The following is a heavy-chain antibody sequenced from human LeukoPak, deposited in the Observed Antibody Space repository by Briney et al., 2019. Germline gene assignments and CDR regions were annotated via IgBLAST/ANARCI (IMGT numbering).Heavy chain of an antibody. CDR1: GDSVSSNTAA. J-gene: IGHJ3*02. V-gene: IGHV6-1*01. CDR2: TYYRSKWYN. D-gene: IGHD3/OR15-3a*01. Sequence: SQTLSLTCAISGDSVSSNTAAWNRIRQSPSRGLEWLGRTYYRSKWYNDYAVSVKSRMTITPDTSKNQFSLQLNSVTPEDAAVYYCARNPSHLQDSFDIWGQGTMVSVSS. CDR3: ARNPSHLQDSFDI.